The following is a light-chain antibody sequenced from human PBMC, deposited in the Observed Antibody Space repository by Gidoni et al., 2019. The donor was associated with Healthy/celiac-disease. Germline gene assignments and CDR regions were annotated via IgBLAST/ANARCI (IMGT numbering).Light chain of an antibody. CDR2: DAS. J-gene: IGKJ4*01. CDR1: QSVSSY. CDR3: QQRSNWVT. Sequence: SPAPLSLSPGERATLPCRASQSVSSYLAWYQQKPGQATRLLIYDASNSATGIPARFSGSGSGTDFTLTISSLEPEDFAVYYCQQRSNWVTFGGGTKVEIK. V-gene: IGKV3-11*01.